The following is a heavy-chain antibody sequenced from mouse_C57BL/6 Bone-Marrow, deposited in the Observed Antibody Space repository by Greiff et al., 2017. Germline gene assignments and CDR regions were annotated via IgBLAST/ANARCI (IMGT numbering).Heavy chain of an antibody. V-gene: IGHV5-6*01. CDR1: GITFSSYG. Sequence: EVQGVESGGDLVKPGGSLKLSCAVPGITFSSYGMSWARLTPDKRLEWVATISSGGSYTYYPDSVMGRFTISTDDAKNTLYLQMSGLTSEDTAMYYCASPSHYYGSSLFAYWGQGTLVTVSA. D-gene: IGHD1-1*01. CDR2: ISSGGSYT. J-gene: IGHJ3*01. CDR3: ASPSHYYGSSLFAY.